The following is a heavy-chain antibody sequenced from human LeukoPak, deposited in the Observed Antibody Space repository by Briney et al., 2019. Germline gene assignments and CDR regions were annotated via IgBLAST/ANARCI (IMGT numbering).Heavy chain of an antibody. Sequence: GGSLRLSCAASGFTFNSYAMNWVRQAPGKGLEWVSGINWNGGSTGYADSVKGRFTISRDNAKNSLYLQMNSLRAEDTALYYCARDGGGIVVVVAATWFDYWGQGTLVTVSS. J-gene: IGHJ4*02. D-gene: IGHD2-15*01. CDR2: INWNGGST. CDR3: ARDGGGIVVVVAATWFDY. CDR1: GFTFNSYA. V-gene: IGHV3-20*04.